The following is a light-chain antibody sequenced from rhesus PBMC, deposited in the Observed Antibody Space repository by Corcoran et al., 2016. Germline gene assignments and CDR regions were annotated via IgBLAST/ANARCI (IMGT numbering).Light chain of an antibody. CDR1: QGLGRY. CDR2: EAS. V-gene: IGKV1-28*02. Sequence: IQMTQSPSSLSASVGDTVTITCRASQGLGRYLTWFQQKPGIAPELLGYEASRLGSGVPLRFSGIVFGTDFTLTITTLQPEDFGTDSCLQHNSYPYSYGQETKVEIK. J-gene: IGKJ2*01. CDR3: LQHNSYPYS.